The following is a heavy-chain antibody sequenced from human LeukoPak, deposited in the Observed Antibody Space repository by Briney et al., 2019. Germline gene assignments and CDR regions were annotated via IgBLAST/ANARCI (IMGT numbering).Heavy chain of an antibody. V-gene: IGHV3-30*18. J-gene: IGHJ4*02. Sequence: PGGSLRLSCAASGFTFSSYGMHWARQAPGKGLEWVAVISYDGSNKYYADSVKGRFTISRDNSKNTLYLQMNSLRAEDTAVYYCAKLAAAGSGYFDYWGQGTLVTVSS. D-gene: IGHD6-13*01. CDR1: GFTFSSYG. CDR2: ISYDGSNK. CDR3: AKLAAAGSGYFDY.